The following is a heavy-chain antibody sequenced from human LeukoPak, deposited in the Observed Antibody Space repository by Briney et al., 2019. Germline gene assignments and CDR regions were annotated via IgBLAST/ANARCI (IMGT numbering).Heavy chain of an antibody. Sequence: GGSLRLSCAASGCTFSSYAMSWVRQAPGKGLEWVSAISGSGGSTYYADSVKGRFTISRDNSKNTLYLQMNSLRAEDTAVYYCAKDIHYYGSGSYVDWGQGTLVTVSS. CDR3: AKDIHYYGSGSYVD. CDR2: ISGSGGST. D-gene: IGHD3-10*01. V-gene: IGHV3-23*01. CDR1: GCTFSSYA. J-gene: IGHJ4*02.